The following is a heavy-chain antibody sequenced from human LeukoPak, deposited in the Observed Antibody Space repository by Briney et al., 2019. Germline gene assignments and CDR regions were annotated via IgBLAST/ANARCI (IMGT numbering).Heavy chain of an antibody. CDR3: AREALGVSGSYYFDY. J-gene: IGHJ4*02. CDR1: GYTFTSYG. V-gene: IGHV1-18*01. D-gene: IGHD1-26*01. Sequence: ASVKVSCKASGYTFTSYGISWVRQAPGQGLEWMGWISAYNGNTNYAQKFQGRVTMTRDTSISTAYMELSRLRSDDTAVYYCAREALGVSGSYYFDYWGQGTLVTVSS. CDR2: ISAYNGNT.